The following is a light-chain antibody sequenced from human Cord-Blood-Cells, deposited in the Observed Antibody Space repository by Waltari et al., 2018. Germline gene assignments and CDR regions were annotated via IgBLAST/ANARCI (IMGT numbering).Light chain of an antibody. J-gene: IGLJ3*02. Sequence: QSALTQPASVSGSPGQSLTLSCTGTSRDVGGFNLVSCYHKTPGKAPKLMLYEGSKRPSGVSNRFSGSKSGNTASLTISGLQAEDEADYYCCSYAGSSTWVFGGGTKLTVL. CDR2: EGS. CDR1: SRDVGGFNL. CDR3: CSYAGSSTWV. V-gene: IGLV2-23*01.